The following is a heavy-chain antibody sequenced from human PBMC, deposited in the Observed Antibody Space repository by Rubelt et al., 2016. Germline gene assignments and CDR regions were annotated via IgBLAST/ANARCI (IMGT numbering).Heavy chain of an antibody. J-gene: IGHJ4*02. D-gene: IGHD6-13*01. CDR2: IYHSGIT. CDR1: GGSISSSSYY. V-gene: IGHV4-39*07. Sequence: QLQLQESGPGLVKPSETLSLTCTVSGGSISSSSYYWGWIRQPPGKGLEWSGEIYHSGITNYNTSLKSRVTFSVDKSKNQFSLNLNSVTAADTAVYYWASLLDSRSWALSDYWGQGILVTVSS. CDR3: ASLLDSRSWALSDY.